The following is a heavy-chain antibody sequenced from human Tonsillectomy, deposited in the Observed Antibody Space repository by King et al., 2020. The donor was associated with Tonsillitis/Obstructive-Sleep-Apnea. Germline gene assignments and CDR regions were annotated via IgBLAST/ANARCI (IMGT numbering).Heavy chain of an antibody. J-gene: IGHJ5*02. V-gene: IGHV3-74*01. CDR2: INSDGSST. CDR1: GFTFSSYW. Sequence: VQLVESGGGLVQPGGSLRLSCAASGFTFSSYWMHWVRQAPGKGLVWVSRINSDGSSTSYADPVKGRFTISRDNAKNTLYLQMNRLRAEDTAVYYCARDHGYCSSTSCYGGVNDWFDPWGQGTLVTVSS. D-gene: IGHD2-2*01. CDR3: ARDHGYCSSTSCYGGVNDWFDP.